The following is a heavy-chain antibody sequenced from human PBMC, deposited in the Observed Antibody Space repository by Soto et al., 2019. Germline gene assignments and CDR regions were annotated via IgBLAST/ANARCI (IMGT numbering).Heavy chain of an antibody. D-gene: IGHD3-16*01. CDR3: ARDGALISSGCWLDR. CDR1: GYTFSSYG. Sequence: ASVKVSCKASGYTFSSYGISWVRQAPGQGLEWMGWISAYNGDVNYAQNFQGRVTMATDTSTSTAYMELRGLRSDDTAIYYCARDGALISSGCWLDRWGPGPLVTVTS. V-gene: IGHV1-18*04. J-gene: IGHJ5*02. CDR2: ISAYNGDV.